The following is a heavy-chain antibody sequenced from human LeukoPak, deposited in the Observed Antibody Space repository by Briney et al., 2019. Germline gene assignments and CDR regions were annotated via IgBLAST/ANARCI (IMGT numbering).Heavy chain of an antibody. D-gene: IGHD3-22*01. J-gene: IGHJ4*02. V-gene: IGHV3-21*01. CDR1: GFTFSSYS. CDR2: ISSSSSYI. Sequence: GGSLRLSCAASGFTFSSYSMDWVRQAPGKGLEWVSSISSSSSYIYYADSVKGRFTISRDNAKNSLYLQMNSLRAEDTAVYYCARDSYYYDSSGYYSYYFDYWGQGTLVTVSS. CDR3: ARDSYYYDSSGYYSYYFDY.